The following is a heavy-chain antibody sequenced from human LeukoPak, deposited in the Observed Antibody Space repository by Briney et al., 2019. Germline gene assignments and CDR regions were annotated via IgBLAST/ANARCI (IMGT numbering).Heavy chain of an antibody. D-gene: IGHD4-17*01. V-gene: IGHV1-69*04. CDR2: IIPIFGIA. CDR1: GGTFSSYA. J-gene: IGHJ5*02. CDR3: ARDRERTVTTNRWFDP. Sequence: GASVEVSCKASGGTFSSYAISWVRQAPGQGLEWMGRIIPIFGIANYAQKFQGRVTITADKSTSTAYMELSSLRSEDTAVYYCARDRERTVTTNRWFDPWGQGTLVTVSS.